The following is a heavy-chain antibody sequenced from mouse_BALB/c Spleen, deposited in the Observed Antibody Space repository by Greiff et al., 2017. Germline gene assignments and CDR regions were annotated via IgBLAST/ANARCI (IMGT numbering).Heavy chain of an antibody. J-gene: IGHJ4*01. D-gene: IGHD1-1*01. CDR1: GYTFTSYV. CDR2: INPYNDGT. Sequence: EVQLVESGPELVKPGASVKMSCKASGYTFTSYVMHWVKQKPGQGLEWIGYINPYNDGTKYNEKFKGKATLTSDKSSSTAYMELSSLTSEDSAVYYCFYYYGSSPRWAMDYWGQGTSVTVSS. CDR3: FYYYGSSPRWAMDY. V-gene: IGHV1-14*01.